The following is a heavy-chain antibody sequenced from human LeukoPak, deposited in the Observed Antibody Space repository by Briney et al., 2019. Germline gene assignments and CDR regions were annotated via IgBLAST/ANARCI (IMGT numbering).Heavy chain of an antibody. CDR1: GGSISSGGYY. CDR2: ICYSGST. V-gene: IGHV4-31*03. D-gene: IGHD3-22*01. Sequence: SETLSLTCTVSGGSISSGGYYWSWIRQHPGKGLEWIGNICYSGSTYYNPSLKSRVTISVDTSKNQFSLKLSSVTAADTAVYYCASQRFLVVDQVAAYFDYWGQGTLVTVSS. J-gene: IGHJ4*02. CDR3: ASQRFLVVDQVAAYFDY.